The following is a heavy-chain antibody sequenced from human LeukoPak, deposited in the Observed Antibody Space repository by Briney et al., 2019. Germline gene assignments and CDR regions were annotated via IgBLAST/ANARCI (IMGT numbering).Heavy chain of an antibody. J-gene: IGHJ4*02. Sequence: PSETLSLTCTVSGGSISSYYWSWIRQPPGKGLEWIGYIYYSGSTNYNPSLKSRVTISVDTSKNQFSLKLSSVTAADTAVYYCARHGMGANFGYWGQGTLVTVSS. CDR3: ARHGMGANFGY. V-gene: IGHV4-59*08. CDR2: IYYSGST. D-gene: IGHD1-26*01. CDR1: GGSISSYY.